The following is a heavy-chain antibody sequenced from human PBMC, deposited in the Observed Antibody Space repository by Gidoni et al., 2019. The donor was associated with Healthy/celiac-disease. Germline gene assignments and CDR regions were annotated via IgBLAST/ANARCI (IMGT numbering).Heavy chain of an antibody. V-gene: IGHV1-46*01. CDR1: GYTFTSYN. CDR3: ARGGKVVPGNDF. J-gene: IGHJ4*02. CDR2: INPSGGST. D-gene: IGHD6-19*01. Sequence: QVQLVQSGAEVKKPGASVKVSCKASGYTFTSYNMHWVRQAPVQGLEWMGIINPSGGSTNYAQKFQGRVTMTRDTSTSTVYMELSSLRSEDTAVYYCARGGKVVPGNDFWGQGTLVTVSS.